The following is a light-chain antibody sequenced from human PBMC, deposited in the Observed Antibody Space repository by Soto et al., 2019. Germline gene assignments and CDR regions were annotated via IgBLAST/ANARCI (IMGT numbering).Light chain of an antibody. CDR2: AAS. CDR3: QQGDSFPFT. Sequence: AIRMTQSPSSLSASTGDRVTITCRASQGISSYLAWYQQKPGKAPKLLIYAASTLHSGVPSRFSGSGSGTDFTLIISSLQPEDLATYFCQQGDSFPFTFGGGTKVDIK. CDR1: QGISSY. V-gene: IGKV1-8*01. J-gene: IGKJ4*01.